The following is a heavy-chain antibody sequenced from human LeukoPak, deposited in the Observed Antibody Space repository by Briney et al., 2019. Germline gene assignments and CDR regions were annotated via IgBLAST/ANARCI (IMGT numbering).Heavy chain of an antibody. J-gene: IGHJ5*02. CDR3: ARGLSGIAAAGTSFDP. Sequence: ASVKVSCKASGYTFTGYYMHWVRQAPGQGLEWMGWINPNSGGTNYAQKFQGRVTITRNTSISTAYMELSSLRSEDTAVYYCARGLSGIAAAGTSFDPWGQGTLVTVSS. D-gene: IGHD6-13*01. CDR1: GYTFTGYY. CDR2: INPNSGGT. V-gene: IGHV1-2*02.